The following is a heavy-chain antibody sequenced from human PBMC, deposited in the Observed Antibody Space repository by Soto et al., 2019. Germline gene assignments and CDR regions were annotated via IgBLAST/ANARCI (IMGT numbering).Heavy chain of an antibody. CDR2: ISGSGGST. CDR1: GFTFSSYA. Sequence: GGSLRLSCAASGFTFSSYAMSWVRQAPGKGLEWVSAISGSGGSTYYADSVKGRFTISRDNSKKPLYLQMNSLRAEDTAVYYCAKSVRGWYALVFDYWGQGTLVTVSS. J-gene: IGHJ4*02. V-gene: IGHV3-23*01. CDR3: AKSVRGWYALVFDY. D-gene: IGHD6-19*01.